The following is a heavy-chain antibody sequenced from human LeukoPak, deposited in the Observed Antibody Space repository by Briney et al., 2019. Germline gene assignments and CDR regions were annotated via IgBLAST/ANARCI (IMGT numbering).Heavy chain of an antibody. CDR2: IYYSGST. CDR3: ARHHYDSSGYYYEFDY. V-gene: IGHV4-59*08. D-gene: IGHD3-22*01. Sequence: SETLSLTCAVYGGSFSGYYWSWIRQPPGKGLEWIGYIYYSGSTNYNPSLKSRVTISVDTSKNQFSLKLSSVTAADTAVYYCARHHYDSSGYYYEFDYWGQGTLVTVSS. J-gene: IGHJ4*02. CDR1: GGSFSGYY.